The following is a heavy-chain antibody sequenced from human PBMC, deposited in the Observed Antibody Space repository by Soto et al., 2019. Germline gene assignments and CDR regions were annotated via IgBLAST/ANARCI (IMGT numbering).Heavy chain of an antibody. CDR2: ISGNGGT. Sequence: VQLLESGGGVTQPGGSLRLSCAASGFTFRIYAMSWVRQAPGKGLEWVSTISGNGGTSYADFVRGRFTISRDNSKNTLYLQMNSLRAEDTAVYYCAKVGEYYDSSGYYCYFDYWGQGTLVTVSS. V-gene: IGHV3-23*01. CDR3: AKVGEYYDSSGYYCYFDY. D-gene: IGHD3-22*01. CDR1: GFTFRIYA. J-gene: IGHJ4*02.